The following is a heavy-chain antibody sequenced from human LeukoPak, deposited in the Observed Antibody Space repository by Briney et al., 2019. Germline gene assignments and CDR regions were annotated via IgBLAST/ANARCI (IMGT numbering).Heavy chain of an antibody. J-gene: IGHJ4*02. V-gene: IGHV4-59*02. CDR3: ARHKDSGDYPLDY. D-gene: IGHD4-17*01. Sequence: KSSETLSLTCTASGGSVSGYYWSWIRQPPGKGLEWIGYIYYSGNTNYNPSLKSRLIMSLDTSKNHFSLKLNSVTAADTAVYYCARHKDSGDYPLDYWGQGILVSVSS. CDR2: IYYSGNT. CDR1: GGSVSGYY.